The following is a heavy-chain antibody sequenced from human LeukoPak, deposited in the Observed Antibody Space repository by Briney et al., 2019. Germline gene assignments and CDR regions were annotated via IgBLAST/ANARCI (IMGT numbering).Heavy chain of an antibody. CDR3: ARGTRSYDFWSGRPHWFDP. J-gene: IGHJ5*02. Sequence: SETLSLTCSVSGGSISGYYWSWIRQPPGKGLEWIGYIYYSGSTNYNPSLKSRVTISVDTSKNQFSLKLSSVTAADTAVYYCARGTRSYDFWSGRPHWFDPWGQGTLVTVSS. V-gene: IGHV4-59*01. D-gene: IGHD3-3*01. CDR2: IYYSGST. CDR1: GGSISGYY.